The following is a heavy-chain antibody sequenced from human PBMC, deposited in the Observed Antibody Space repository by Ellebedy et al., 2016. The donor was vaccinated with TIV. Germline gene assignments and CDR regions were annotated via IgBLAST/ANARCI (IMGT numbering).Heavy chain of an antibody. Sequence: GGSLRLXCVVSAFTFSNYWMTWVRQAPGKGLEWVANIKQDGSEGHYVDSVKGRFTISKDNAKNSLYLQMNSLRVEDTAVYYCARVLWRPTTGLRFDNWGQGTLVTVSS. D-gene: IGHD1-1*01. V-gene: IGHV3-7*01. CDR3: ARVLWRPTTGLRFDN. CDR2: IKQDGSEG. CDR1: AFTFSNYW. J-gene: IGHJ4*02.